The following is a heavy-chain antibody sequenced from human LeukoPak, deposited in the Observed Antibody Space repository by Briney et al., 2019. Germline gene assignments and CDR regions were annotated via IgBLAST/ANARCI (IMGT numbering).Heavy chain of an antibody. Sequence: GGSLRLSCAASGFTFSSYWMSWVRQAPGKGLEWVANINQDGSEKYYVDSVKGRFTISRDNAKNSLYLQMNSLRAEDTAVYYCARDTRVALTEGFGYWGQGILVTVSS. CDR2: INQDGSEK. CDR3: ARDTRVALTEGFGY. CDR1: GFTFSSYW. J-gene: IGHJ4*02. D-gene: IGHD2-15*01. V-gene: IGHV3-7*01.